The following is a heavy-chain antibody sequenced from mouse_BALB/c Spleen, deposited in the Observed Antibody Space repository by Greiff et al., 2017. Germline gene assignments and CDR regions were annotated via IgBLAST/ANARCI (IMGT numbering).Heavy chain of an antibody. V-gene: IGHV5-6*02. CDR3: ARRGYDYDGGGFDY. J-gene: IGHJ2*01. Sequence: EVKLQESGGDLVKPGGSLKLSCAASGFTFSSYGMSWVRQTPDKRLEWVATISSGGSYTYYPDSVKGRFTISRDNAKNTLYLQMSSLKSEDTAMYYCARRGYDYDGGGFDYWGQGTTLTVSS. D-gene: IGHD2-4*01. CDR2: ISSGGSYT. CDR1: GFTFSSYG.